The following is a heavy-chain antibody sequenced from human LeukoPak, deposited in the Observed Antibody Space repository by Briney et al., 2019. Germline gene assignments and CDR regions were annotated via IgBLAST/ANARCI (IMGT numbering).Heavy chain of an antibody. CDR3: ARTYDFWSGSPYDY. J-gene: IGHJ4*02. CDR2: ISAYNGNT. D-gene: IGHD3-3*01. V-gene: IGHV1-18*01. Sequence: ASVKVSCKASGYTFTSYGISWVRQAPGQGLEWMGWISAYNGNTNYAQKLQGRVTMATDTSTSTAYMELRSLRSDDTAVYYCARTYDFWSGSPYDYWGQGTLVTVPS. CDR1: GYTFTSYG.